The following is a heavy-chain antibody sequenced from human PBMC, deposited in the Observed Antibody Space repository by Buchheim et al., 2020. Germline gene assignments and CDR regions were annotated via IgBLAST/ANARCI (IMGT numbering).Heavy chain of an antibody. CDR2: TDSHVRTT. Sequence: EVQLVESGGGLVQPGGSLRLSCAASGFAFSSHWMHWVRQAPGKGLVWVSRTDSHVRTTNYADSVKGRFTISRDNAKNTLFLQINSLRAEDTAVYYYARVALKSCSGGSCLDYWGQGTL. CDR3: ARVALKSCSGGSCLDY. J-gene: IGHJ4*01. CDR1: GFAFSSHW. D-gene: IGHD2-15*01. V-gene: IGHV3-74*01.